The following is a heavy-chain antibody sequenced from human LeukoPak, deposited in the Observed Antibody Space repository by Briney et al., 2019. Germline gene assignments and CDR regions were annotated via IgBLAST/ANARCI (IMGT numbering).Heavy chain of an antibody. CDR3: ARGVDYYDSSGTIGY. Sequence: PGGSLRLSCAASGFTFTSYAMHWVRQAPGKGLEWVAVVWYDGSKTYSADSVKGRITISRDDSKNTLYLQMNSLRAEDTAVYYCARGVDYYDSSGTIGYWGQGTLVTVSS. CDR1: GFTFTSYA. J-gene: IGHJ4*02. D-gene: IGHD3-22*01. V-gene: IGHV3-33*08. CDR2: VWYDGSKT.